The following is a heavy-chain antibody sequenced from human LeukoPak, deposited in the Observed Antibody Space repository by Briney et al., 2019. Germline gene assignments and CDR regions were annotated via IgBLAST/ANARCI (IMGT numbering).Heavy chain of an antibody. J-gene: IGHJ4*02. Sequence: GASVKVSFKGSGYTFTSYDYNWVRQPTAQGLDWMGLMNPYYGNTGYAQKFHDRLTITTHTSINTPFFELNSLRTDDAPGFYFSRGGRSVRRYGFWSSYPTPFDYWGQGTLVTVSS. CDR2: MNPYYGNT. CDR1: GYTFTSYD. D-gene: IGHD3-3*01. V-gene: IGHV1-8*01. CDR3: SRGGRSVRRYGFWSSYPTPFDY.